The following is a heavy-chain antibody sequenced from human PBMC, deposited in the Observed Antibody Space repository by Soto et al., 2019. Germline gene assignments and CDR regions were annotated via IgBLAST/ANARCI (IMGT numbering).Heavy chain of an antibody. Sequence: QVQLQESGPGLVQPSQTLSLTCTVSDDPISSGGYFWTWIRQHPGKGLEWIGNTYYTGTTYYNPSLKSRVSISVDTSKNQFSLKLTSVTAADTAIYYCARDRVRPDNKPYGMDVWGQGTTVTVSS. CDR3: ARDRVRPDNKPYGMDV. D-gene: IGHD2-21*01. CDR1: DDPISSGGYF. CDR2: TYYTGTT. J-gene: IGHJ6*02. V-gene: IGHV4-31*03.